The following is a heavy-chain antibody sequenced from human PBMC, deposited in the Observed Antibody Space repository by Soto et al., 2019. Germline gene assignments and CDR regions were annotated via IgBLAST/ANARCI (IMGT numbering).Heavy chain of an antibody. D-gene: IGHD6-19*01. Sequence: SETLSLTCAVYAGSFSHYYWNWIRQSPGKGLEWIGKIKHSGSSNYNPSLRSRVSISVDMSKNQFSLRLTSATAADTAVYYCARGGSSDWQVALDIWGQGTMVTVSS. J-gene: IGHJ3*02. CDR1: AGSFSHYY. V-gene: IGHV4-34*01. CDR3: ARGGSSDWQVALDI. CDR2: IKHSGSS.